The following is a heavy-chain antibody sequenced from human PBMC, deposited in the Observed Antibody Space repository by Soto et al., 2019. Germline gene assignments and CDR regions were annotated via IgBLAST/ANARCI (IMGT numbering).Heavy chain of an antibody. Sequence: PSETLSLTCAVYGGSFSGYYWSWIRQPPGKGLEWIGEINHSGSTNYNPSLKSRVTISVDTCKNHFSLKLSSVTAADTAVYYCARGRRIKIFGVVIRSPLFDCWGQGSLVTVSS. CDR3: ARGRRIKIFGVVIRSPLFDC. J-gene: IGHJ4*02. CDR2: INHSGST. D-gene: IGHD3-3*01. CDR1: GGSFSGYY. V-gene: IGHV4-34*01.